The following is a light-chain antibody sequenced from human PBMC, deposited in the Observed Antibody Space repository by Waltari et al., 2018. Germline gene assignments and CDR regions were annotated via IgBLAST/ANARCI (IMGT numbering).Light chain of an antibody. Sequence: QSALTQPASVSGSPGQSITISFTGTSSDVCGYHYVSWYQQHPGKAPKLMIYGVSNRPSGVSNRCAGSKSGNTASLTISGLQAEDEADYYCSSFTSSNTCVFGTGTKVTV. CDR3: SSFTSSNTCV. CDR2: GVS. V-gene: IGLV2-14*01. J-gene: IGLJ1*01. CDR1: SSDVCGYHY.